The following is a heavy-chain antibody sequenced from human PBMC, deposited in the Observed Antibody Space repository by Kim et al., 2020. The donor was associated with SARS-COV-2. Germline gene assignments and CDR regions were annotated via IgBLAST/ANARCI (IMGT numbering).Heavy chain of an antibody. CDR3: ARQYGSGSSYYYYGMDV. V-gene: IGHV3-30*04. D-gene: IGHD3-10*01. CDR1: GFTFSSYA. CDR2: ISYDGSNK. Sequence: GGSLRLSCAASGFTFSSYAMHWVRQAPGKGLEWVAVISYDGSNKYYVDSVKGRFTISRDNSKNTLYLQMNSLRAEDTGVYYCARQYGSGSSYYYYGMDV. J-gene: IGHJ6*01.